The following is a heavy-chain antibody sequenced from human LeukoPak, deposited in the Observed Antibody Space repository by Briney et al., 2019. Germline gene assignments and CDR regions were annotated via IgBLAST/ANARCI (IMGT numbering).Heavy chain of an antibody. J-gene: IGHJ4*02. Sequence: GGSLRLSCAASGFTFRGYWMSWVRQAPGKGVEWVSRIKQDGNVKYYVDSVKGRFTISRDNAKNSLYLQMNSLRAEDTAVYYCARPAYCGGDCYFYFDYWGQGTLVTVSS. CDR3: ARPAYCGGDCYFYFDY. CDR1: GFTFRGYW. V-gene: IGHV3-7*01. D-gene: IGHD2-21*02. CDR2: IKQDGNVK.